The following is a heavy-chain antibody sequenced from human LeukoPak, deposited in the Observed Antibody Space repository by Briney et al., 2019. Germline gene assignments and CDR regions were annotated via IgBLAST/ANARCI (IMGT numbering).Heavy chain of an antibody. CDR1: GGSISSYY. D-gene: IGHD6-13*01. CDR2: IHYSGST. CDR3: ARDSPVPYSSSFWFDP. V-gene: IGHV4-59*01. Sequence: SETLSLTCTVSGGSISSYYWSWIRQPPGKGLEWIGYIHYSGSTNYNPSLKSRVTISVDTSKNQFSLKLSSVTAADTAVYYCARDSPVPYSSSFWFDPWGQGTLVTVSS. J-gene: IGHJ5*02.